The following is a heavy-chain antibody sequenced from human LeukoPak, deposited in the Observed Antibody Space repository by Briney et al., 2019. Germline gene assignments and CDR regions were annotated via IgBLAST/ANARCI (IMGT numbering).Heavy chain of an antibody. CDR1: GFTFSSYA. CDR3: ARDRLRMIPDY. D-gene: IGHD3-22*01. Sequence: GGSLRLSCAASGFTFSSYAMGWVRQAPGKGLEWVSAITASGGNTYYADSVKGRFTISRDNSKNTLYLQVNSLRAEDTAVYYCARDRLRMIPDYWGQGTLVTVSS. CDR2: ITASGGNT. J-gene: IGHJ4*02. V-gene: IGHV3-23*01.